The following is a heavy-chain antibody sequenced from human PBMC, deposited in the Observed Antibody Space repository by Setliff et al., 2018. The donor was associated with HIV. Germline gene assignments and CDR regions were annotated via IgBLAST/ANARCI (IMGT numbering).Heavy chain of an antibody. CDR1: GFTFSNFA. CDR2: ISYDGSRI. V-gene: IGHV3-30*07. Sequence: PGGSLRLSCVASGFTFSNFAMHWVRQASGKGLEWVSVISYDGSRISYADSVKGRFTISRDNSKNTLYLQMSSLRAEDTAVYYCAKAHPGSSGLIDYWGQGTLVTVSS. J-gene: IGHJ4*02. D-gene: IGHD3-22*01. CDR3: AKAHPGSSGLIDY.